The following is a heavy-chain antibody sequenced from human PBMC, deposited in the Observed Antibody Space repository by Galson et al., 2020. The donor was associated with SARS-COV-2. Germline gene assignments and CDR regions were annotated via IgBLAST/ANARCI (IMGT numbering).Heavy chain of an antibody. CDR3: ARAECSSTSCYEDY. J-gene: IGHJ4*02. CDR1: GYTFTTYP. CDR2: INTNTGTP. D-gene: IGHD2-2*01. Sequence: ASVKVSCKASGYTFTTYPINWVRQAPGQGLEWMGWINTNTGTPTYAQGFTGRFVFSLDTSVRTAYLQISSLKAEDTAVYYCARAECSSTSCYEDYWGPGTLVTVSS. V-gene: IGHV7-4-1*02.